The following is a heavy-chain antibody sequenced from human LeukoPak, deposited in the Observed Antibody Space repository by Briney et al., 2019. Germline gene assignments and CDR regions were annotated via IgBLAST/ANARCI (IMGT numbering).Heavy chain of an antibody. D-gene: IGHD3-22*01. Sequence: PSETLSLTCAVYGGSFSGYYWSWIRQPPGKGLEWIGEINHSGSTNYNPSLKSRVTISVDTSKNQFSLKLSSVTAADTAVYYCARERDSSGYYFDYWGQGTLVTVSS. CDR3: ARERDSSGYYFDY. CDR1: GGSFSGYY. J-gene: IGHJ4*02. CDR2: INHSGST. V-gene: IGHV4-34*09.